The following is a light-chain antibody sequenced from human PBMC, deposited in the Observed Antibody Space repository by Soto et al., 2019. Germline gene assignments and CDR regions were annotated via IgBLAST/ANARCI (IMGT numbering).Light chain of an antibody. CDR2: GAS. Sequence: EIVLTQSPGTLSLSPGERATLSCRASESVSSNLAWYQQKPGQAPRLLIYGASTRATGIPARISGSGSGTEFTLTISSLQSEDFAVYYCQQYNKWRTFGQGTKVEVK. V-gene: IGKV3-15*01. J-gene: IGKJ1*01. CDR3: QQYNKWRT. CDR1: ESVSSN.